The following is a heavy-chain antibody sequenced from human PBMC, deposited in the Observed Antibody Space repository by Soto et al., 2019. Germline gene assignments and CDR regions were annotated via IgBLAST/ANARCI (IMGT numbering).Heavy chain of an antibody. J-gene: IGHJ4*02. CDR2: INSDGSST. CDR1: GFTFSNYW. CDR3: ARVETCSSTSCYSVFDY. Sequence: EVQLVESGGALVQPGGSLRLSCAASGFTFSNYWMHWVRQATGKGLVWVSRINSDGSSTNYADSAKGRFTISRDNTKNTLYLQMNSLRAEDTAVYYCARVETCSSTSCYSVFDYWGQGTLVTVSS. D-gene: IGHD2-2*01. V-gene: IGHV3-74*01.